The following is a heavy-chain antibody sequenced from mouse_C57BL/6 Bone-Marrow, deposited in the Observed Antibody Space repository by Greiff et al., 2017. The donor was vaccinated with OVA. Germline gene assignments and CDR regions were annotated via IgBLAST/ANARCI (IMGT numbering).Heavy chain of an antibody. V-gene: IGHV1-42*01. J-gene: IGHJ1*03. Sequence: VQLQQSGPELVKPGASVKISCKASGYSFTGYYMNWVKQSPEKSLEWIGEINPSTGGTTYNQKFKAKATLTVDKSSSTAYMQRKSLTSEDSAVYYCARSGIYYGNFYWYFDVWGTGTTVTVSS. D-gene: IGHD2-1*01. CDR2: INPSTGGT. CDR1: GYSFTGYY. CDR3: ARSGIYYGNFYWYFDV.